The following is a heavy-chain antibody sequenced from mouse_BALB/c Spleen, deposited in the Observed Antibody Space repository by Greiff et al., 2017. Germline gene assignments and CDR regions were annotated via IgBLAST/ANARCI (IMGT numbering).Heavy chain of an antibody. D-gene: IGHD1-1*01. J-gene: IGHJ2*01. V-gene: IGHV3-6*02. CDR3: ARGGGYYGFDY. CDR1: GYSITSGYY. Sequence: EVQLQESGPGLVKPSQSLSLTCSVTGYSITSGYYWNWIRQFPGNKLEWMGYISYDGSNNYNPSLKNRISITLDTSKNQFFLKLNSVTTEDTATYYCARGGGYYGFDYWGQGTTLTVSS. CDR2: ISYDGSN.